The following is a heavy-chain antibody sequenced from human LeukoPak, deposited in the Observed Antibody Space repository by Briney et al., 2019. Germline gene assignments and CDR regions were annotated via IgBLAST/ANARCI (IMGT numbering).Heavy chain of an antibody. D-gene: IGHD3-9*01. J-gene: IGHJ6*02. CDR3: ARDWGYFDWLSLDYGMDV. V-gene: IGHV3-21*01. CDR1: GFTFSSYS. CDR2: ISSSSSYI. Sequence: GGSLRLSCAASGFTFSSYSMNWVRQAPGKGLEWGSSISSSSSYIYYADSVKGRFTISRDNAKNSLYLQMNSLRAENTAVYYCARDWGYFDWLSLDYGMDVWGQGTTVTVSS.